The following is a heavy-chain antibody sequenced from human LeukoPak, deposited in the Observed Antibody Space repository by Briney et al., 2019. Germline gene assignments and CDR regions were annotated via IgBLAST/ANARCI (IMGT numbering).Heavy chain of an antibody. CDR3: ARLKYYYDSSGSQPSYYYYGMDV. J-gene: IGHJ6*02. V-gene: IGHV1-8*01. CDR2: MNPNSGNT. D-gene: IGHD3-22*01. CDR1: GYTFTSYD. Sequence: ASVRVSCKASGYTFTSYDINWVRQATGQGLEWMGWMNPNSGNTGYAQKFQGRVTMTRNTSISTAYMELSSLRSEDTAVYYCARLKYYYDSSGSQPSYYYYGMDVWGQGTTVTVSS.